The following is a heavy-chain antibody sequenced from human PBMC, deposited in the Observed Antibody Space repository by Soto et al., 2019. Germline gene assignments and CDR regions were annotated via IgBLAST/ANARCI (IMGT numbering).Heavy chain of an antibody. D-gene: IGHD3-3*01. CDR2: IKSNLHGGTV. CDR1: GFTFRNVW. J-gene: IGHJ3*02. V-gene: IGHV3-15*01. Sequence: QLVESGGGLVKPGGSVRLSCVASGFTFRNVWMTWFRQSPGKGLEWVGRIKSNLHGGTVEYCAPGKGRFIISIDDSRDTLHLEMNSLGAEDTSVYFCTSQGGATFGVAYDTFDIWGRGTLVTVSS. CDR3: TSQGGATFGVAYDTFDI.